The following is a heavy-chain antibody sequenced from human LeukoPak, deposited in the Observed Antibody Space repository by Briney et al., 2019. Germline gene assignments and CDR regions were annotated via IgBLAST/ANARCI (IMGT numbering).Heavy chain of an antibody. CDR2: IYYSGST. V-gene: IGHV4-59*01. CDR3: ARAPYYDRASGFDI. CDR1: GGSFSSYY. D-gene: IGHD3-22*01. Sequence: SETLSLTCAVYGGSFSSYYWSWIRQPPGKGLEWIGYIYYSGSTNYNPSLKSRVTISVDTSKNQFSLKLSSVTAAGTAVYYCARAPYYDRASGFDIWGQGTMVTVSS. J-gene: IGHJ3*02.